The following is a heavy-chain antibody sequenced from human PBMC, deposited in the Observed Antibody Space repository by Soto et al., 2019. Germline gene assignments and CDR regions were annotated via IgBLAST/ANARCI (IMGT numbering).Heavy chain of an antibody. V-gene: IGHV4-39*07. CDR3: AREGNLGRWLQPLDF. CDR1: GGSISSSSYY. D-gene: IGHD5-12*01. CDR2: IYYSGST. Sequence: SETLSLTCTVSGGSISSSSYYWGWIRQPPGKGLEWIGSIYYSGSTKYNPSLKSRVTMSVDTSKNQFSLKLISVTAADTAKYFCAREGNLGRWLQPLDFWGQGTLVTVSS. J-gene: IGHJ4*02.